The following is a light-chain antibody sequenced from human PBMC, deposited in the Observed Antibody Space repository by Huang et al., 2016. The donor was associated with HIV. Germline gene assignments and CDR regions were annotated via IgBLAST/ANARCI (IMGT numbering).Light chain of an antibody. V-gene: IGKV2-28*01. CDR2: LGS. CDR3: MQALQTPRT. CDR1: QTLLHSKGYNY. Sequence: IVMTQSPLSLPVTPGEPASISCRSSQTLLHSKGYNYLDWYLQKPGQSPQLLIYLGSNRAPGVSDRFSGSGSGTDFTLKISRVEAEDVGVYYCMQALQTPRTFGQGTKVEIK. J-gene: IGKJ1*01.